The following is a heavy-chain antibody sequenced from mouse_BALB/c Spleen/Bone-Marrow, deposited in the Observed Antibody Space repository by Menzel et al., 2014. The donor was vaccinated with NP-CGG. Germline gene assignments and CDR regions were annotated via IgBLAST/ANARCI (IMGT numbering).Heavy chain of an antibody. CDR2: INSDSRTI. CDR3: ARPDYYGYLNY. Sequence: EVQGVESGGGLVQPGGSLKLSCAASGFDFSRYWMSWVRQAPGKGLEWIGEINSDSRTINYSPSLKDKFIISRDNAKNTLYLRLNKVRSEDTALYYCARPDYYGYLNYWGQGTTLTVSS. J-gene: IGHJ2*01. CDR1: GFDFSRYW. D-gene: IGHD1-1*01. V-gene: IGHV4-1*02.